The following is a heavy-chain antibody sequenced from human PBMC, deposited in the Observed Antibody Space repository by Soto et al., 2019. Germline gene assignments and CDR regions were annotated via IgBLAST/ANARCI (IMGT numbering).Heavy chain of an antibody. CDR1: GFPFYDYA. D-gene: IGHD5-12*01. CDR2: ISWNSDMI. J-gene: IGHJ5*02. Sequence: PGGSLSLSCTASGFPFYDYAMHWVRQAPGKGLEWVSGISWNSDMIDYADSVKGRFTISRDNAKNSLYLQMNSLRAEDTALYYCAKLQRNSAYDHWGQGTLVTVSS. V-gene: IGHV3-9*01. CDR3: AKLQRNSAYDH.